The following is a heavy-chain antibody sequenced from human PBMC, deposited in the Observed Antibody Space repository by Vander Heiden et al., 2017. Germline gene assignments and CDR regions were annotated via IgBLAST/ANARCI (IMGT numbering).Heavy chain of an antibody. CDR2: ISASSGTI. D-gene: IGHD6-19*01. J-gene: IGHJ4*01. V-gene: IGHV3-23*01. Sequence: EVQLLESGGGLVQPGGSLRLSCVASAVTFSRYVMPWVSQAPGKGLDWFSHISASSGTIHYADSVKGRFTISRDNSKNTLYLQVNSLRSEDSAVYYCAKRRGSTGWSNFDYWGHGTLVTVSS. CDR3: AKRRGSTGWSNFDY. CDR1: AVTFSRYV.